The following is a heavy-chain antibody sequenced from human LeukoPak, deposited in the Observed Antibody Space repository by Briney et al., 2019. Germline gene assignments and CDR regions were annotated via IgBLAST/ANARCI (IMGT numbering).Heavy chain of an antibody. CDR1: GFTFSSYA. CDR3: ARGNRGLSPDY. V-gene: IGHV3-48*02. J-gene: IGHJ4*02. Sequence: GGSLRLSCAASGFTFSSYAMHWVRQAPGKGLEWVSYIGTSSSPKYYADSVKGRFTISRDNDKNSIYLQMDSLRDEDTAVYYCARGNRGLSPDYWGQGTLVTVSS. CDR2: IGTSSSPK. D-gene: IGHD1-14*01.